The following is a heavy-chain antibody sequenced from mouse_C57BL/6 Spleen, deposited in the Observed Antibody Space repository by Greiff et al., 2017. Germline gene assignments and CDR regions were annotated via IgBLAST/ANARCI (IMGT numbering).Heavy chain of an antibody. CDR2: IRSKSSNYAT. V-gene: IGHV10-3*01. Sequence: EVQGVESGGGLVQPKGSLKLSCAASGFTFNTYAMHWVRQAPGKGLEWVARIRSKSSNYATYYADSVKDRFTISRDDSQSMLYVQMNNLKTEDTAMYYCVRALIYDGYTWYFDVWGTGTTVTVSS. CDR3: VRALIYDGYTWYFDV. CDR1: GFTFNTYA. D-gene: IGHD2-3*01. J-gene: IGHJ1*03.